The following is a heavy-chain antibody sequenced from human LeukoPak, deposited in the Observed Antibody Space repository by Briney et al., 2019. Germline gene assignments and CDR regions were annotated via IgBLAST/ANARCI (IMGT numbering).Heavy chain of an antibody. D-gene: IGHD6-6*01. V-gene: IGHV3-21*01. CDR3: AREISIAAPYYFDY. CDR2: ISSSSSYI. J-gene: IGHJ4*02. Sequence: GGSLRLSCAASGFAFSSYSMNWVRQAPGKGLEWVSSISSSSSYIYYADSVKGRFTISRDNAKNSLYLQMNSLRAEDTAVHYCAREISIAAPYYFDYWGQGTLVTVSS. CDR1: GFAFSSYS.